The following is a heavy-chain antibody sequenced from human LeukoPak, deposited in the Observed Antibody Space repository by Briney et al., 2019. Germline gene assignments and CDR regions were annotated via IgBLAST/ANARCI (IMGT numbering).Heavy chain of an antibody. J-gene: IGHJ4*02. D-gene: IGHD2-15*01. CDR1: GFTFRVYG. Sequence: GGSLRLSCTASGFTFRVYGMSWDRQAPGKGLEWVSVVSDSGSSAYYTNSVKGRFTISRDNSKNTLYLQMNSLRAEDTAVYYCALDLRGAAWSLDYWGQGTLVTVSS. V-gene: IGHV3-23*01. CDR3: ALDLRGAAWSLDY. CDR2: VSDSGSSA.